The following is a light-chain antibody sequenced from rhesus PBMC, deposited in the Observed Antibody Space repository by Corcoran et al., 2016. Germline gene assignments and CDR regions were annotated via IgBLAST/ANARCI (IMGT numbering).Light chain of an antibody. CDR2: EVS. CDR3: SSYAGSNAVI. CDR1: SSDIGCYNY. J-gene: IGLJ1*01. V-gene: IGLV2-32*02. Sequence: QAALTQPRSVSGSPGQSVTISCTGTSSDIGCYNYVSWYQQHPGTAPKLMIYEVSKRPSGVSDRFSGYKSGNTASLTISGLQAEDGAGYYCSSYAGSNAVIFGAGTRLTVL.